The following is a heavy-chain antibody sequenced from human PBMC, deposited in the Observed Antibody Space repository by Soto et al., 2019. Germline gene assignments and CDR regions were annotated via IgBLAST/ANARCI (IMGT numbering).Heavy chain of an antibody. CDR1: GYTFTSYG. CDR2: ISAYNGNT. D-gene: IGHD6-19*01. CDR3: ARGWYSSGWYGSYYYGMDV. Sequence: GASVKVSCTASGYTFTSYGISWVRQAPGQGLEWMGWISAYNGNTNYAQKLQGRVTMTTDTSTSTAYMELRSLRSDDTAVYYCARGWYSSGWYGSYYYGMDVWGQGTTVTVSS. J-gene: IGHJ6*02. V-gene: IGHV1-18*04.